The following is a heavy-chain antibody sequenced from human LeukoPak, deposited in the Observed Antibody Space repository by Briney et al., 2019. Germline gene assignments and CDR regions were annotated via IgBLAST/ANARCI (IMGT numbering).Heavy chain of an antibody. CDR1: GGTFSSYA. CDR2: IIPIFGTA. V-gene: IGHV1-69*13. D-gene: IGHD2-2*01. J-gene: IGHJ6*03. CDR3: ARVVHCSSTSCRYYYYYMDV. Sequence: GASVKVSCKASGGTFSSYAISWVRQAPGQGLEWMGGIIPIFGTANYAQKFQGRVTITADESTSTAYMELSSLRSEDTAVYYCARVVHCSSTSCRYYYYYMDVWGKGTTVTVSS.